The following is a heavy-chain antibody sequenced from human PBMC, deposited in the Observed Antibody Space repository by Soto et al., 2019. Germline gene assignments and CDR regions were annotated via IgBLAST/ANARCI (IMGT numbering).Heavy chain of an antibody. CDR1: GYTFTSYG. CDR2: ISAYNGNT. J-gene: IGHJ5*02. CDR3: ARGLGDTMVQGVRWFDP. V-gene: IGHV1-18*01. Sequence: QVQLVQSGAEVKKPGASVKVSCKASGYTFTSYGISWVRQAPGQGLEWMGWISAYNGNTNYAQKLQGRVTMTTDTSTRTAYMGLRRLRSDDTAVYYCARGLGDTMVQGVRWFDPWGQGTLVTVSS. D-gene: IGHD3-10*01.